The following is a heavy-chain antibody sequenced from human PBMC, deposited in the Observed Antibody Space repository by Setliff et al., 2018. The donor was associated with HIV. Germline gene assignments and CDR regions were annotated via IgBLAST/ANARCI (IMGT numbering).Heavy chain of an antibody. D-gene: IGHD2-15*01. CDR2: IVVGSGNR. Sequence: SVKVSCKASGFTFTTSAMQWVRQARGQRLEWIGWIVVGSGNRNYAQNFQARVTITRDMSTSTAYMELSSLISEDTALYYCAAGYCSGGSCYPDAFDFWGQGTMVTVSS. CDR1: GFTFTTSA. CDR3: AAGYCSGGSCYPDAFDF. J-gene: IGHJ3*01. V-gene: IGHV1-58*02.